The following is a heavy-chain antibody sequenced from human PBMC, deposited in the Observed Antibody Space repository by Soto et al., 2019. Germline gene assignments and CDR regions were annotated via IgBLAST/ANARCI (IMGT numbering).Heavy chain of an antibody. D-gene: IGHD5-18*01. Sequence: QVQLQQWGTGLLNPSETLSLTCAVYGGSFTGHYWSWIRQPPGKGLEWIGEMSHSGSTNYNPSLKSRVTILGDTSKSQFSLNMTSVTAADTAVYYGARLHGAFDIWGQGKMVIVSS. CDR2: MSHSGST. J-gene: IGHJ3*02. CDR1: GGSFTGHY. V-gene: IGHV4-34*01. CDR3: ARLHGAFDI.